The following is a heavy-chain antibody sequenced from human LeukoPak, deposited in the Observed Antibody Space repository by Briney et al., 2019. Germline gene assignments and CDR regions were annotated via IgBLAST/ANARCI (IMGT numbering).Heavy chain of an antibody. V-gene: IGHV3-13*01. Sequence: GGSLRLSCAASGFTFSSYDMHWVRQTTGRGLEWVSGIGTAGDTYSPGSVKGRFTISRENAKNSLYLQMNSLRAGDTAVYYCATYSSLNRREFQYWGQGTLLTVSS. CDR2: IGTAGDT. J-gene: IGHJ1*01. CDR3: ATYSSLNRREFQY. CDR1: GFTFSSYD. D-gene: IGHD3-22*01.